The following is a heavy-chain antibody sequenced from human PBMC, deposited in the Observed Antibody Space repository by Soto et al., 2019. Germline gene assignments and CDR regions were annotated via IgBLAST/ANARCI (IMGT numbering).Heavy chain of an antibody. Sequence: SETLSLTCTVSGGSISSYYWSWIRQPPGKGLEWIGYIYYSGSTNYNPSLKSRVTISVDTSKNQFSLKLGSVTAADTAVYYCARDNKWYSSGWYWFDPWGQGTLVTVSS. CDR1: GGSISSYY. CDR2: IYYSGST. D-gene: IGHD6-19*01. V-gene: IGHV4-59*01. J-gene: IGHJ5*02. CDR3: ARDNKWYSSGWYWFDP.